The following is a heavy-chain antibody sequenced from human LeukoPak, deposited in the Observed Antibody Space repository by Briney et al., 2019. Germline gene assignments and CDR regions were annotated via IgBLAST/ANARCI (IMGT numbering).Heavy chain of an antibody. CDR1: GFTFSSYA. D-gene: IGHD3-22*01. CDR3: GARDFYDSSGSNTFDI. J-gene: IGHJ3*02. CDR2: ISYDGSNK. Sequence: SGGSLRLSCAASGFTFSSYAMHWVRQAPGKGLEWVAVISYDGSNKYYADSVKGRFTISRDNSKNTLYLQMNSLKTDDTAVYYCGARDFYDSSGSNTFDIWGQGTMVTVSS. V-gene: IGHV3-30*04.